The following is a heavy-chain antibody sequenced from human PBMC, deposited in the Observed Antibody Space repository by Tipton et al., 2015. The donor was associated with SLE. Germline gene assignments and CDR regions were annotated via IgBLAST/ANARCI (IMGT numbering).Heavy chain of an antibody. D-gene: IGHD3-9*01. Sequence: TLSLTCTVSGGSISSDSWNWIRQPPGKGLEWIGYIYYSGSPNYNPSLKSRLTISVDMSKNQISLKLSSVTAADTAVYYCARGVYDFLPAPKRFDPWGQGTLVTVSS. V-gene: IGHV4-59*01. CDR3: ARGVYDFLPAPKRFDP. J-gene: IGHJ5*02. CDR2: IYYSGSP. CDR1: GGSISSDS.